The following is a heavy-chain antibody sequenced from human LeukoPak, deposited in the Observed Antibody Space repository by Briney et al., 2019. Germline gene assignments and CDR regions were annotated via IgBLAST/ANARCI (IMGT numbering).Heavy chain of an antibody. Sequence: PGGSLRLSCAASGFTFSSYAMSWVRQAPGKGLEWVSTISGSGGSTSYADSVKGRFTISRDNSKNTLYLQVNSLRAEDTAVYYCAKPLCFCNSPTCAPHFDNWGRGTLVTVSS. D-gene: IGHD2-2*01. CDR3: AKPLCFCNSPTCAPHFDN. CDR1: GFTFSSYA. V-gene: IGHV3-23*01. CDR2: ISGSGGST. J-gene: IGHJ4*02.